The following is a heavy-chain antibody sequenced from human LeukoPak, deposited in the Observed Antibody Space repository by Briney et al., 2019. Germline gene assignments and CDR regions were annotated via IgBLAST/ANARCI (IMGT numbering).Heavy chain of an antibody. Sequence: ASVTVSCKVSGYTLTELSMHWVRQAPGKGLEWMGGFDPEDGETIYAQKFQGRVTMTEDTSTDTAYMELSSLRSEDTAVYYCATVYTQQQLVIFDYWGQGTLVTVSS. V-gene: IGHV1-24*01. CDR2: FDPEDGET. CDR1: GYTLTELS. J-gene: IGHJ4*02. D-gene: IGHD6-13*01. CDR3: ATVYTQQQLVIFDY.